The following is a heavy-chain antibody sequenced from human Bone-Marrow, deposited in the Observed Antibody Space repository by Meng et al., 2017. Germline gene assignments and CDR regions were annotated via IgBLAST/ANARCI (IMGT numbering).Heavy chain of an antibody. CDR1: VFTFSGYA. D-gene: IGHD3-3*01. Sequence: GGAWLPCVGSLISPCGDSVFTFSGYAMSWVRQALGKGLEWVSDISGSGGSTYYADSVTGRFTISRDNSKNTLYLQMNSLRAEDTAVYYCAKDGVAGWFDPWGQGTLVTVSS. J-gene: IGHJ5*02. CDR2: ISGSGGST. CDR3: AKDGVAGWFDP. V-gene: IGHV3-23*01.